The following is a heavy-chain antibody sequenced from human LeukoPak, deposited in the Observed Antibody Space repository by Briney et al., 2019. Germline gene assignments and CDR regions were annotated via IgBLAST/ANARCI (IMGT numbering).Heavy chain of an antibody. J-gene: IGHJ4*02. V-gene: IGHV4-34*01. D-gene: IGHD2-2*01. CDR2: VNHSGST. CDR1: GGSFRGYY. Sequence: PSETLSLTCAVYGGSFRGYYWSWIRQRPGKGLEWIGEVNHSGSTNYNPSLKSRVTISVDTSKNQFSLKLNSVTAADTAVYYCARGPYPLVYWDQGTLVTVSS. CDR3: ARGPYPLVY.